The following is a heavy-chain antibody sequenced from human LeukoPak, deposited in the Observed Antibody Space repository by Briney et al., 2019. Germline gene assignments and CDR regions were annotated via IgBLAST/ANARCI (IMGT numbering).Heavy chain of an antibody. CDR2: IRYDASNK. D-gene: IGHD6-13*01. CDR1: GFTFSSFG. Sequence: GGSLRLSCAASGFTFSSFGMHWVRQAPGKGLEWVAVIRYDASNKYYADSVKGRFTISRDNSKNTLFLQMNSLRDDDTAVYYCVRGVGVSRFNYFDPWGQGTLVIVSS. J-gene: IGHJ5*02. CDR3: VRGVGVSRFNYFDP. V-gene: IGHV3-33*01.